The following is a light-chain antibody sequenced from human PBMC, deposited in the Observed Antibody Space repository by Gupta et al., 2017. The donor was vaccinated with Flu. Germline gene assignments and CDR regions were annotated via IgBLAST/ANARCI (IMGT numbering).Light chain of an antibody. V-gene: IGLV6-57*03. CDR1: SGSIADNY. CDR2: EHN. J-gene: IGLJ2*01. CDR3: QSSDSNNHVI. Sequence: NFMLTPPHSVSESPGQTVTISCTRSSGSIADNYVQWYQQRPGSAPTTVIYEHNLKPSGVPDRFSGSIDRSSNSASLIISRLKTEDEADYYCQSSDSNNHVIFGGGTKLTVL.